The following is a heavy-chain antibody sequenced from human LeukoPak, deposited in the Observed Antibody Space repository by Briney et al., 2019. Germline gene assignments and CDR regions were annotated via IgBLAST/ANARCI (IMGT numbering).Heavy chain of an antibody. CDR3: ASHWDGSEDYYYYYGMDV. CDR1: GFTFSNFA. D-gene: IGHD3-10*01. V-gene: IGHV3-21*01. Sequence: GGSLRLSCAASGFTFSNFAMTWVRQAPGKELEWVSSIVGSSSTYYADSLKGRFTISRDNAKNSLYLQMNSLRAEDTAVYYCASHWDGSEDYYYYYGMDVWGQGTTVTVSS. CDR2: IVGSSST. J-gene: IGHJ6*02.